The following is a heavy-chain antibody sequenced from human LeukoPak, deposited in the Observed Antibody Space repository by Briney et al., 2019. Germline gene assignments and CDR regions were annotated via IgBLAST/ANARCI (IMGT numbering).Heavy chain of an antibody. J-gene: IGHJ4*02. V-gene: IGHV3-7*01. CDR1: GFPFSSHW. D-gene: IGHD6-19*01. CDR3: ASGGGWVFFN. Sequence: GGSLRLSCAASGFPFSSHWLSWFRQSPGKGLEWVAHISHDGSEKHYVDSVKGRFTISRDNARNSQFLQMNSLRVDDTAVYYCASGGGWVFFNWGQGTLVTVSS. CDR2: ISHDGSEK.